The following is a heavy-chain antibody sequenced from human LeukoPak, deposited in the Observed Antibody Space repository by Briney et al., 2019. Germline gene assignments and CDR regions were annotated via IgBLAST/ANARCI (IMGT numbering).Heavy chain of an antibody. CDR1: GFTFDDYG. CDR2: ISYDGSNK. D-gene: IGHD1-26*01. Sequence: GGSLRLSCAASGFTFDDYGMHWVRQAPGKGLEWVAVISYDGSNKYYADSVKGRFTISRDNSKNTLYLQMNSLRAEDTAVYYCAKEGGGSYYFGYWGQGTLVTVSS. CDR3: AKEGGGSYYFGY. J-gene: IGHJ4*02. V-gene: IGHV3-30*18.